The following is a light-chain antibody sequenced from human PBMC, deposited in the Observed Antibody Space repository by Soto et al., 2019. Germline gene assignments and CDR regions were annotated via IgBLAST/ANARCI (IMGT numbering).Light chain of an antibody. J-gene: IGKJ1*01. Sequence: EVVLTQSPLSLPVTLGQPASISCRSSQSLVYSDGNTYLHWFQWRPGQSPRRLIYEVPNRDSGVPDRFSGSGSGTAFTLQISRVEAEDVGIYFCMQGTLWPRTFGQGTKVAIK. CDR1: QSLVYSDGNTY. CDR3: MQGTLWPRT. V-gene: IGKV2-30*01. CDR2: EVP.